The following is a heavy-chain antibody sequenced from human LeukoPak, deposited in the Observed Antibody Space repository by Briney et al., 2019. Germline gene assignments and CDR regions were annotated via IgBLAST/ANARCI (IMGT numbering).Heavy chain of an antibody. D-gene: IGHD6-19*01. J-gene: IGHJ4*02. CDR1: GFTFSTYS. CDR2: IIGSGSTT. Sequence: QTGGSLRLSCAASGFTFSTYSGNWTRHARGGGLEWVISIIGSGSTTFYADSVEGRFTIARDNSKNMLYLQMTSLRAEDMAVYYCAKGTSTYSSGSFDYWGRGTLVTVSS. CDR3: AKGTSTYSSGSFDY. V-gene: IGHV3-23*01.